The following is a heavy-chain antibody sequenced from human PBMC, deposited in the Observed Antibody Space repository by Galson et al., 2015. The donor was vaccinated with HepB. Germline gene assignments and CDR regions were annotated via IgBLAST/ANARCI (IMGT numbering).Heavy chain of an antibody. J-gene: IGHJ6*03. V-gene: IGHV3-11*01. CDR1: GFTFSDYY. Sequence: SLRLSCAASGFTFSDYYMSWIRQAPGKGLEWVSYISSSGSTIYYADSVKGRFTISRDNAKNSLYLQMNSLRAEDTAVYYCARDRVPSDPGRYYYMDVWGKGTTVTVSS. CDR3: ARDRVPSDPGRYYYMDV. D-gene: IGHD1-14*01. CDR2: ISSSGSTI.